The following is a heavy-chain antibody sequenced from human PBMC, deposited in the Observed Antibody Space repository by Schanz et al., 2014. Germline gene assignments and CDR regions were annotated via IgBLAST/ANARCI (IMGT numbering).Heavy chain of an antibody. V-gene: IGHV3-23*01. Sequence: LKKSCLASGFAFSSYGLTWLRQAPGKGREWVSVIGVDGTTTYYADSVKGRFTVSRADSKNTMYLQLNRRRAEDTSEHTRARYLKLFGPESDYGGQRFLNADSS. CDR3: ARYLKLFGPESDY. CDR2: IGVDGTTT. D-gene: IGHD2-21*01. CDR1: GFAFSSYG. J-gene: IGHJ4*02.